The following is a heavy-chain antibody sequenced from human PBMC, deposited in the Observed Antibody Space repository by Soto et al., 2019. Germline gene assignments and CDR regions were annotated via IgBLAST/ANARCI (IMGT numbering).Heavy chain of an antibody. V-gene: IGHV3-72*01. J-gene: IGHJ4*02. D-gene: IGHD3-22*01. CDR1: GFTLSDHD. Sequence: PGGSLRLSCAVSGFTLSDHDIDWVRRAPGKGLEWVGRSRDKPQGYSTAYAASVKGRFTTSRDESKNSAYLQMNSLKTEDTAVYYCVRATYFSHSSGYTRCLDYGGQGTPVTVS. CDR3: VRATYFSHSSGYTRCLDY. CDR2: SRDKPQGYST.